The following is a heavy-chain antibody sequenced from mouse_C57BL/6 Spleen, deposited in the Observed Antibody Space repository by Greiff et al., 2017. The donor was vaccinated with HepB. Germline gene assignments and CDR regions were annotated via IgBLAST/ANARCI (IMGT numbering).Heavy chain of an antibody. CDR3: ARKGITTVDYAMDY. CDR2: IDPSDSYT. J-gene: IGHJ4*01. Sequence: QVQLKQPGAELVMPGASVKLSCKASGYTFTSYWMHWVKQRPGQGLEWIGEIDPSDSYTNYNQKFKGKSTLTVDKSSSTAYMQLSSLTSEDSAVYYCARKGITTVDYAMDYWGQGTSVTVSS. D-gene: IGHD1-1*01. CDR1: GYTFTSYW. V-gene: IGHV1-69*01.